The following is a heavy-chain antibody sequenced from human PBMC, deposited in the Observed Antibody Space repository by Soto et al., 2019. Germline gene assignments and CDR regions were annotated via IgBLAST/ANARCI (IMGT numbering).Heavy chain of an antibody. CDR2: INPNSGGT. CDR1: GYTFTGYY. CDR3: ARRGCSGGSCYLDV. Sequence: RGSVKVSWEGSGYTFTGYYMHWVLQAPGQGLEWMGWINPNSGGTNYAQKFQGRVTMTRDTSISTAYMELSRLRSDDTAVYYCARRGCSGGSCYLDVWGQGTTVTVSS. V-gene: IGHV1-2*02. J-gene: IGHJ6*02. D-gene: IGHD2-15*01.